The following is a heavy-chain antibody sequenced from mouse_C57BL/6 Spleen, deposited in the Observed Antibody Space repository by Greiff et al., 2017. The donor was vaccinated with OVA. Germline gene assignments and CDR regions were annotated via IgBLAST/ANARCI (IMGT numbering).Heavy chain of an antibody. V-gene: IGHV1-82*01. D-gene: IGHD1-1*01. J-gene: IGHJ2*01. CDR2: IYPGDGDP. CDR3: ARDYYGLDY. CDR1: GYAFSSSW. Sequence: QVQLQQSGPELVKPGASVQISCKASGYAFSSSWMNWVKQRPGKGLEWIGRIYPGDGDPNYNGKFKGQATLTADKSSSTAYMQLSSLTSEDSAVYFCARDYYGLDYWGKGTTLTVSS.